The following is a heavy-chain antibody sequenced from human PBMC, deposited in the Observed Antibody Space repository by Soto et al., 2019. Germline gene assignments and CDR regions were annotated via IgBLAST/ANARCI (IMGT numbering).Heavy chain of an antibody. Sequence: QVQLVQSGAEVKKPGASVKVSCKTSGYTFTSHGISWVRQAPGQGLEWMGWISPYNGDTNYAQKLQGRVSVTTDSSTRTAYMELRSLRAEDTAVYYCARMVRGSTVGYYYYMYVWGKGTTVTVSS. CDR3: ARMVRGSTVGYYYYMYV. D-gene: IGHD3-10*01. V-gene: IGHV1-18*01. J-gene: IGHJ6*03. CDR2: ISPYNGDT. CDR1: GYTFTSHG.